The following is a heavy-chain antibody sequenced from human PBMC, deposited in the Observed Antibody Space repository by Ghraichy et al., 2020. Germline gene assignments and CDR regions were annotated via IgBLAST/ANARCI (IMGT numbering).Heavy chain of an antibody. CDR3: ARVIVATISGPTYYYYGMDV. V-gene: IGHV3-72*01. D-gene: IGHD5-12*01. J-gene: IGHJ6*02. CDR1: GFTFSDHY. CDR2: TRNKANSYTT. Sequence: GALRLSCAASGFTFSDHYMDWVRQAPGKGLEWVGRTRNKANSYTTEYAASVKGRFTISRDDSKNSLYLQMNSLKTEDTAVYYCARVIVATISGPTYYYYGMDVWGQGTTVTVSS.